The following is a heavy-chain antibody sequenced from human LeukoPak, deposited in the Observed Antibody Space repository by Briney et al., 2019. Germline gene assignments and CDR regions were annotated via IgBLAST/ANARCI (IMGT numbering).Heavy chain of an antibody. CDR1: GYTFTSYY. Sequence: ASVKVSCKASGYTFTSYYMHWVRQAPGQGLEWMGIINPSGGSTSYAQKFQGRVTMTRDTSTSTVYMELSSLRSEDTAVYYCAKDRESSSWYGPYYGIGVWGQGTTVTVSS. D-gene: IGHD6-13*01. CDR2: INPSGGST. J-gene: IGHJ6*02. V-gene: IGHV1-46*01. CDR3: AKDRESSSWYGPYYGIGV.